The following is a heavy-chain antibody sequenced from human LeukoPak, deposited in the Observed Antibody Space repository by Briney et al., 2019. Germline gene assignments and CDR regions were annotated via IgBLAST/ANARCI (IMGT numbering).Heavy chain of an antibody. Sequence: PSETLSLTCTVSGGSISSGGYYWSWIRQHPGKGLEWIGYIYYSGNTYYNPSLRSRVTISLDTSKNQFSLKLSSVTAADTAVYYCARVDTGRTGVDYWGQGTLVTVSS. CDR3: ARVDTGRTGVDY. D-gene: IGHD5-18*01. J-gene: IGHJ4*02. CDR1: GGSISSGGYY. CDR2: IYYSGNT. V-gene: IGHV4-31*03.